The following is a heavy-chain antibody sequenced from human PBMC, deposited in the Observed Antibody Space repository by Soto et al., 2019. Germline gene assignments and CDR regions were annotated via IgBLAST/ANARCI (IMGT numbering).Heavy chain of an antibody. J-gene: IGHJ4*02. V-gene: IGHV1-69*01. CDR3: ARSVTILHPSELDY. Sequence: QVQLVQSGAEVKKPGSSVKVSCKASGGTFSSYAISWVRQAPGQGLEWMGGSIPIFGTANYAQKFQGRGMITPDESTSTAYMELSSLRSDDTAVYYCARSVTILHPSELDYWGQGTLVTVSS. CDR2: SIPIFGTA. CDR1: GGTFSSYA. D-gene: IGHD3-9*01.